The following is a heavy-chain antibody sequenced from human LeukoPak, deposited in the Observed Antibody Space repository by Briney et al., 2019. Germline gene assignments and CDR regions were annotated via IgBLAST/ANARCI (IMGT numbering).Heavy chain of an antibody. V-gene: IGHV4-4*07. CDR3: ARDRVLQLLYKPPYYYYGMDV. Sequence: SETLSLSCTVSGFSISSYYWSWIRQPAGKGLEWLGRIYTSGSTNYNPSLKSRVTMSVDTSKNQFSLKLSSVTAADTAVYYCARDRVLQLLYKPPYYYYGMDVWGQGTTVTVSS. CDR2: IYTSGST. J-gene: IGHJ6*02. D-gene: IGHD2-2*01. CDR1: GFSISSYY.